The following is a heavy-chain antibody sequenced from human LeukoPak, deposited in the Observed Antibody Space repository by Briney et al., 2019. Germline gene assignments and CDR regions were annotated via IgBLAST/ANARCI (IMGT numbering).Heavy chain of an antibody. D-gene: IGHD1/OR15-1a*01. CDR2: IYPDDSDT. Sequence: GESLRISRKGSGYSFTSYWIGWVRQMPGKGLEWMGIIYPDDSDTRYSPSFQGQVTISADNSISTAYLQWSSLKASDTAMYYCARQRPLRDGTYTYYYYDLDVWGQGTTVTVSS. CDR3: ARQRPLRDGTYTYYYYDLDV. V-gene: IGHV5-51*01. J-gene: IGHJ6*02. CDR1: GYSFTSYW.